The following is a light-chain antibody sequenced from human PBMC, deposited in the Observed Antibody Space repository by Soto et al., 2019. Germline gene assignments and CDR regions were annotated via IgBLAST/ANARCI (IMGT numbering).Light chain of an antibody. V-gene: IGKV1-8*01. CDR2: AAS. Sequence: IQMTQSPSTLSASVGDSVTITCRASQGISSYLAWYQQKPGKAPKLLIYAASTLQSGVPSRFSGSGSGTDFTLTISCLQSEDFATYYCQQYYSYPRTFGQGT. CDR1: QGISSY. J-gene: IGKJ1*01. CDR3: QQYYSYPRT.